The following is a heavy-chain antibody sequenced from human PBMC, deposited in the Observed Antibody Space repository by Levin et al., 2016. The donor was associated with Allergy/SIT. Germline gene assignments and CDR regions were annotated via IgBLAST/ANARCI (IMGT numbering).Heavy chain of an antibody. V-gene: IGHV4-39*01. D-gene: IGHD3-22*01. CDR3: ATLGRAYDSVLDY. J-gene: IGHJ4*02. Sequence: WIRQPPGKGLEWIGSIYYSGSTYYNPSLKSRVTISVDTSKNQFSLKLSSVTAADTAVYYCATLGRAYDSVLDYWGQGTLVTVSS. CDR2: IYYSGST.